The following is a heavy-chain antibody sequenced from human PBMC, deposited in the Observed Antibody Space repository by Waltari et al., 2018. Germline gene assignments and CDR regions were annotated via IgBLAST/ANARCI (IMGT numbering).Heavy chain of an antibody. Sequence: QVQLVQSGAEVKKPGASVKVSCKASGYTFTGYYMHWVRQAPGQGLEWMGRINPNSGGTNYAQKFQGRVTMTRDTSISTAYMELSRLRSDDTAVYYCARDLPRGRGDRPFFDYWGQGTLVTVSS. CDR2: INPNSGGT. V-gene: IGHV1-2*06. J-gene: IGHJ4*02. D-gene: IGHD1-26*01. CDR3: ARDLPRGRGDRPFFDY. CDR1: GYTFTGYY.